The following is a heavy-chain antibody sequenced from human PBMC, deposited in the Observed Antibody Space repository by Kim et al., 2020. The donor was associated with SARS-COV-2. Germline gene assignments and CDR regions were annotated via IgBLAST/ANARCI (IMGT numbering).Heavy chain of an antibody. CDR2: IGTAGDT. CDR3: ARAKGIAAAPRDDAFDI. CDR1: GFTFSSYD. V-gene: IGHV3-13*01. D-gene: IGHD6-13*01. J-gene: IGHJ3*02. Sequence: GGSLRLSCAASGFTFSSYDMHWVRQAPGKGLEWVSAIGTAGDTYYPGSVKGRFTISRENAKNSLYLQMNSLRAGDTAVYYCARAKGIAAAPRDDAFDIWGQGTMVTVSS.